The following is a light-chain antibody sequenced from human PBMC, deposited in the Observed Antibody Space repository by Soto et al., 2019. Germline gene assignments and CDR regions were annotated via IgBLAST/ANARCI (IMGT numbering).Light chain of an antibody. CDR3: QSYDSSKYVV. J-gene: IGLJ2*01. CDR1: SGSLAANY. CDR2: EDV. V-gene: IGLV6-57*04. Sequence: NFLLTQPPSVSDSPGKTVTISCTRSSGSLAANYVHWYQQRPGRAPTILIYEDVERPSGVPDRFSGSIDTSSTSASLTISGLQTDDEADYYCQSYDSSKYVVFGGGTKLTVL.